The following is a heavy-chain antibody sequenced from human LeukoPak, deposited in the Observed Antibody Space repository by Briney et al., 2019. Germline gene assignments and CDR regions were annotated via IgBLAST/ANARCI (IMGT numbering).Heavy chain of an antibody. CDR3: ARNGAVAGQYYFDY. D-gene: IGHD6-19*01. CDR2: INHSGST. Sequence: PSETLSLTCAVYGGSFSGYYWSWIRQPPGKGLEWIGEINHSGSTNYNPSLKSRVTISVDTSKNQFSLKLSSVTAADMAVYYCARNGAVAGQYYFDYWGQGTLVTVSS. J-gene: IGHJ4*02. V-gene: IGHV4-34*01. CDR1: GGSFSGYY.